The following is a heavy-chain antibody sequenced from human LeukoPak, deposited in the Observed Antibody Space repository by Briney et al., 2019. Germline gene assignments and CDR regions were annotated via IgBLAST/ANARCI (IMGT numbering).Heavy chain of an antibody. CDR1: GGTLNNYA. CDR2: IAPMLGRP. V-gene: IGHV1-69*04. J-gene: IGHJ4*02. Sequence: SVKVSCTASGGTLNNYALSWVRQAPGQGLEWMGRIAPMLGRPNYAQNFQGRVTITADKTTRTAYINLSSLKPEDTAVYYCARDKDYGSGSPWFDYWGQGTLVTVSS. CDR3: ARDKDYGSGSPWFDY. D-gene: IGHD3-10*01.